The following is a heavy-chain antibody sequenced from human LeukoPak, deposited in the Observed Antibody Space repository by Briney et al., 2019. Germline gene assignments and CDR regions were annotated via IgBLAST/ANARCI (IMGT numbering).Heavy chain of an antibody. CDR1: GYTFTGYY. CDR3: ARAELERGPRGAYYYYYYYMDV. V-gene: IGHV1-2*02. D-gene: IGHD1-1*01. CDR2: INPNSGGT. J-gene: IGHJ6*03. Sequence: GASVKVSCKASGYTFTGYYMHWVRQAPGQGLEWMGWINPNSGGTNYAQKFQGRVTMTRDTSISTAYMELSRLRSDDTAVYYCARAELERGPRGAYYYYYYYMDVWGKGTTVTVSS.